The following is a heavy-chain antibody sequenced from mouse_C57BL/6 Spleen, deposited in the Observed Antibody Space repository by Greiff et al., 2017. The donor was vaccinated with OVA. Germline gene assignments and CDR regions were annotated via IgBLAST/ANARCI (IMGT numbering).Heavy chain of an antibody. J-gene: IGHJ4*01. CDR1: GYTFTDYY. D-gene: IGHD2-3*01. CDR3: ASRDDGYYVDYAMDY. CDR2: INPNNGGT. Sequence: EVQLQQSGPELVKPGASVKISCKASGYTFTDYYMNWVKQSHGKSLEWIGDINPNNGGTSYNQKFKGKATLTVDTSSSTAYMELRSLTSEDSAVYYCASRDDGYYVDYAMDYWGQGTSVTVSS. V-gene: IGHV1-26*01.